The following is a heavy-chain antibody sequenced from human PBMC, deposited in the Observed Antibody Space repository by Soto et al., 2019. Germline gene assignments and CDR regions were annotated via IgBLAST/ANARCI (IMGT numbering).Heavy chain of an antibody. V-gene: IGHV4-31*02. CDR2: IYYSGST. CDR1: GGSISSGGYY. J-gene: IGHJ4*02. Sequence: PSETLSLTXTVSGGSISSGGYYWSWIRQHPGKGLEWIGYIYYSGSTYYNPSLKSRVTISVDTSKNQFSLKLSSVTAADTAVYYCAGWGNLGYCSSTSCYMDDYWGQGTLVTVSS. CDR3: AGWGNLGYCSSTSCYMDDY. D-gene: IGHD2-2*03.